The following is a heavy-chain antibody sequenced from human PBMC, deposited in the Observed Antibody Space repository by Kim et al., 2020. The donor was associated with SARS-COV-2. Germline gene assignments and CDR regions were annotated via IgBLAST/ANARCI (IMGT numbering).Heavy chain of an antibody. V-gene: IGHV3-30*03. CDR3: ARSTQGDPWDFDY. CDR1: GFTFSSYG. CDR2: ISYDGSNK. D-gene: IGHD2-15*01. J-gene: IGHJ4*02. Sequence: GGSLRLSCAASGFTFSSYGMHWVRQAPGKGLEWVAVISYDGSNKYYADSVKGRFTISRDNSKNTLYLQMNSLRAEDTAVYYCARSTQGDPWDFDYWGQGTLVTVSS.